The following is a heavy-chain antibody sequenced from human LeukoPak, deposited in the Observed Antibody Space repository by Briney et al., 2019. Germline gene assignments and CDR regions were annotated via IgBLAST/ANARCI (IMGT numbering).Heavy chain of an antibody. V-gene: IGHV1-69*02. CDR2: IIPILGIA. J-gene: IGHJ4*02. CDR3: ASPMTTVVTEYYFDY. D-gene: IGHD4-23*01. CDR1: GGTFSSYT. Sequence: GASVKVPCKASGGTFSSYTISWVRQAPGQGLEWMGRIIPILGIANYAQKFQGRVTVTADKSTSTAYMELSSLRSEDTAVYYCASPMTTVVTEYYFDYWGQGTLVTVSS.